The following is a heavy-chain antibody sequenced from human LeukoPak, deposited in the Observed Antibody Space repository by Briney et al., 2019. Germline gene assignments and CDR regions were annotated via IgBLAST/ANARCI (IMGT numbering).Heavy chain of an antibody. V-gene: IGHV3-30*18. CDR2: ISYDGSNK. Sequence: GRPLRLSCAASGFTFSTYGMHWVRQAPGKGLEWVAVISYDGSNKYYADSVKGRFTISRDNAKNSLYLQMNSLRAEDTAVYYCAELGITMIGGVWGKGTTVTISS. CDR1: GFTFSTYG. J-gene: IGHJ6*04. CDR3: AELGITMIGGV. D-gene: IGHD3-10*02.